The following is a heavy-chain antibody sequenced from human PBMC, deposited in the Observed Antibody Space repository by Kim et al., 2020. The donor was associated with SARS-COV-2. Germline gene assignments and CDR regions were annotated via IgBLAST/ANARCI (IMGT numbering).Heavy chain of an antibody. CDR3: ARGPDLITMVRGVIGDFDY. V-gene: IGHV3-33*05. CDR1: GFTFSSYG. D-gene: IGHD3-10*01. J-gene: IGHJ4*02. Sequence: GGSLRLSCAASGFTFSSYGMHWVRQAPGKGLEWVAVISYDGSNKYYADSVKGRFTISRDNSKNTLYLQMNSLRAEDTAVYYCARGPDLITMVRGVIGDFDYWGQGTLVTVSS. CDR2: ISYDGSNK.